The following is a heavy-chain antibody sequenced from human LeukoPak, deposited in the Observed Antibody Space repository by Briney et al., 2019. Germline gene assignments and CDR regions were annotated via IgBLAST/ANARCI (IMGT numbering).Heavy chain of an antibody. Sequence: PGGSLRLSCAGSGFTFREYFVHWVRQAPGKGLEYLSVISYNGEETYYANSVKGRFTISRDNSKNTLYLQMGSLRAEDTAIYFCARDPSVGGFSGSELDLWGQGTLVTVSS. J-gene: IGHJ5*02. CDR1: GFTFREYF. CDR2: ISYNGEET. CDR3: ARDPSVGGFSGSELDL. D-gene: IGHD3-16*01. V-gene: IGHV3-64*01.